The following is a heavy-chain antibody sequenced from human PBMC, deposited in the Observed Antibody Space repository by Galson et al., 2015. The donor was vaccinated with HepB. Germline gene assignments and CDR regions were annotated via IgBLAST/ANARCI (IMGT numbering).Heavy chain of an antibody. J-gene: IGHJ6*02. CDR1: GFTVSSNY. D-gene: IGHD6-19*01. V-gene: IGHV3-66*01. CDR2: IYSGGST. Sequence: SLRLSCAASGFTVSSNYMSWVRQAPGKGLEWVSVIYSGGSTYYADSVKGRFTISRDNSKNTLYLQMNSLRAEDTAVYYCARPMRSIAVAGTHYYGMDVWGQGTTVTVSS. CDR3: ARPMRSIAVAGTHYYGMDV.